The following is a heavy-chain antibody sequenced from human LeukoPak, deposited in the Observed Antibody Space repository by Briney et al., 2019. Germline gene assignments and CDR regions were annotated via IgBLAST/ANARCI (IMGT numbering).Heavy chain of an antibody. V-gene: IGHV3-11*05. CDR1: GFTVSSNY. CDR2: IRTSAEGANYA. CDR3: ASDQRYAFDY. D-gene: IGHD3-9*01. Sequence: PGGSLRLSCAASGFTVSSNYMSWVRQAPGKGLEWVSNIRTSAEGANYAYYADSVKGRVTISRDDAKNTLYLHMNSLRDDDTAVYYCASDQRYAFDYWGQGILVTVSS. J-gene: IGHJ4*02.